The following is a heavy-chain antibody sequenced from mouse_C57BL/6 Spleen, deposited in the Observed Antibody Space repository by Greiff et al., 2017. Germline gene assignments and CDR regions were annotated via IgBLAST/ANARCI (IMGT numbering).Heavy chain of an antibody. J-gene: IGHJ4*01. V-gene: IGHV3-6*01. Sequence: EVKLVESGPGLVKPSQSLSLTCSVTGYSITSGYYWNWIRQFPGNKLEWMGYISYDGSNNYNPSLKNRISITRDTSKNQFFLKLNSVTTEDTATYYCAGRRYYAMDYWGQGTSVTVSS. CDR3: AGRRYYAMDY. CDR2: ISYDGSN. CDR1: GYSITSGYY.